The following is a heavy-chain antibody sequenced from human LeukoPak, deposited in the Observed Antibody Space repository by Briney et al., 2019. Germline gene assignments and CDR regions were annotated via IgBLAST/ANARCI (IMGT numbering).Heavy chain of an antibody. CDR1: GYSISSGYY. D-gene: IGHD6-19*01. J-gene: IGHJ4*02. CDR3: ARSVPGYSSGWACDY. CDR2: IYNSGST. V-gene: IGHV4-38-2*02. Sequence: PSETLSLTCTVSGYSISSGYYWGWIRQAPGKGLEWIGSIYNSGSTYYNPSLKSRVTISVDTSKNQFSLKLSSVTAADTAVYYCARSVPGYSSGWACDYWGQGTLVTVSS.